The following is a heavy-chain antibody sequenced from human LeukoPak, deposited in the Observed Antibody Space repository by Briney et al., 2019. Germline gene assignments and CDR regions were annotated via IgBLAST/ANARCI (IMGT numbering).Heavy chain of an antibody. V-gene: IGHV4-59*01. J-gene: IGHJ4*02. CDR1: GGSISSYY. CDR3: AGNFGTLYFDY. CDR2: ICYSGST. Sequence: PSETLSLTCTVSGGSISSYYWSWIRQPPGKGLEWIGYICYSGSTNYNPSLKSRVTISVDTSKNQFSLKLSSVTAADTAVYYCAGNFGTLYFDYWGQGTLVTVSS. D-gene: IGHD3-16*01.